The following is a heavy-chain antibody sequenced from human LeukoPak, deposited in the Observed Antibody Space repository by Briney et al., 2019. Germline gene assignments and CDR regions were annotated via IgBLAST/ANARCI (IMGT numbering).Heavy chain of an antibody. CDR1: GFTFSSYA. CDR2: ISTNGGST. J-gene: IGHJ4*02. Sequence: PGGSLRLSCEASGFTFSSYAMSWVRQAPGKGLEWVSGISTNGGSTSYVDSVKGRLTISRDKPRNMLYMEMNSLSAEDTAVYYCSVMHRFYDGSGYWVQWGQGTLVTVSS. CDR3: SVMHRFYDGSGYWVQ. V-gene: IGHV3-23*01. D-gene: IGHD3-22*01.